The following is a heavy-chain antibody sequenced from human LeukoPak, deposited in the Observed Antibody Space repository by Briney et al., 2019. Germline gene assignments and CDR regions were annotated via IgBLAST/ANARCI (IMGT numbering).Heavy chain of an antibody. D-gene: IGHD7-27*01. CDR3: ARQTAMGRSGDY. Sequence: GESLKISCKASGYSFTCYWIGWVRHIPGKGLGWMGIIDPSDSETRYTPSFQGQVTISVDKSLTTAYLQWNSLKASDTAMYYCARQTAMGRSGDYWGQGTLVTVSS. CDR1: GYSFTCYW. CDR2: IDPSDSET. J-gene: IGHJ4*02. V-gene: IGHV5-51*01.